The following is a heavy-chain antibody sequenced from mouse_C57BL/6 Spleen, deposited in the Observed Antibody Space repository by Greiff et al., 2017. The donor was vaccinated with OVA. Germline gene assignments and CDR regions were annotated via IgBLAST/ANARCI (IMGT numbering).Heavy chain of an antibody. V-gene: IGHV2-6-1*01. CDR2: IWSDGST. CDR1: GFSLTSYG. D-gene: IGHD2-4*01. Sequence: QVQLKESGPGLVAPSQSLSITCTVSGFSLTSYGVHWVRQPPGKGLEWLVVIWSDGSTTYNSALKSRLSISKDNSKSQVFLKMNSLQTDDTAMYYCARHRSMDYDYDVGYAMDYWGQGTSVTVSS. J-gene: IGHJ4*01. CDR3: ARHRSMDYDYDVGYAMDY.